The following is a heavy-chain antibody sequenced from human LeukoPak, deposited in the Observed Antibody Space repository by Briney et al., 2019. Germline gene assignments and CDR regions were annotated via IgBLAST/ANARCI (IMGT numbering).Heavy chain of an antibody. J-gene: IGHJ5*02. CDR1: GGSLSSGGYY. V-gene: IGHV4-31*03. CDR2: IYYSGST. D-gene: IGHD5-12*01. CDR3: AREAVATIGGPWGFDP. Sequence: SETLSLTCTVSGGSLSSGGYYWSWIRQHPGKGLEWIGYIYYSGSTYYNPSLKSRVTISVDTSKNQFSLKLSSVTAADTAVYYCAREAVATIGGPWGFDPWGQGTLVTVSS.